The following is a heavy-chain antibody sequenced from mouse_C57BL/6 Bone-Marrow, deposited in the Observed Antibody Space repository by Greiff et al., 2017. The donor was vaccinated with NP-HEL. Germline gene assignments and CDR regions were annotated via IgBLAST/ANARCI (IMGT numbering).Heavy chain of an antibody. CDR2: ISYSGST. Sequence: EVKLQESGPGLAKPSQTLSLTCSVTGYSITSDYWNWIRKFPGNKLEYMGYISYSGSTYYNPSLKSRISITRDTSKNQYYLQLNSVTTEDTATYYCARSPYDYDGNYYAMDYWGQGTSVTVSS. CDR3: ARSPYDYDGNYYAMDY. V-gene: IGHV3-8*01. J-gene: IGHJ4*01. D-gene: IGHD2-4*01. CDR1: GYSITSDY.